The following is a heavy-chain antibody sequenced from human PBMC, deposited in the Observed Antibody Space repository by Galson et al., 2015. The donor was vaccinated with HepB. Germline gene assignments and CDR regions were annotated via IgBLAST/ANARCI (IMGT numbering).Heavy chain of an antibody. J-gene: IGHJ4*02. D-gene: IGHD6-19*01. Sequence: SVKVSCKASGYTFTSYDINWVRQATGQGLEWMGWMNPNSGNTGYAQKFQGRVTMTRNTSISTAYMELGSLRSEDTAVYYCARDGSSGWSSFDYWGQGTLVTVSS. CDR3: ARDGSSGWSSFDY. CDR1: GYTFTSYD. V-gene: IGHV1-8*01. CDR2: MNPNSGNT.